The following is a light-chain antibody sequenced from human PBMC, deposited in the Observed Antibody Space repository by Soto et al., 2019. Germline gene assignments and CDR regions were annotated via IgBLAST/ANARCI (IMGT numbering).Light chain of an antibody. Sequence: EIVLTQSPGTLSLSPGERATLSCRASQSITRPYLAWYQQKPGQAPRLLIYGASTRATGIPARFSGSGSGTEFTLTISSLQSEDFAVYYCQQHNNWPAWTFGQGTKVDIK. V-gene: IGKV3-15*01. J-gene: IGKJ1*01. CDR2: GAS. CDR3: QQHNNWPAWT. CDR1: QSITRPY.